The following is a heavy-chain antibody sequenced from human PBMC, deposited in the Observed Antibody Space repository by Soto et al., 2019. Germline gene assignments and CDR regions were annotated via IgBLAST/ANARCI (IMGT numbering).Heavy chain of an antibody. CDR3: ANSLLASIVGATSPFDY. D-gene: IGHD1-26*01. CDR1: EFTFSNYA. V-gene: IGHV3-23*01. Sequence: PGGSLRLSCAASEFTFSNYAMSWVRQAPGKGLEWVSSISDNGGTTYYADSVKGRFTISRDNSKNTLYLQMNSLRAEDTAVYYCANSLLASIVGATSPFDYWGRGTLVTVSS. J-gene: IGHJ4*02. CDR2: ISDNGGTT.